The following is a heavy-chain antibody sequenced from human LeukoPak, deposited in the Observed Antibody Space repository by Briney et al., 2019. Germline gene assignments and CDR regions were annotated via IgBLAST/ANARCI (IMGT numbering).Heavy chain of an antibody. CDR3: ARDVKLYYYDSSGYYNDALDI. V-gene: IGHV1-2*06. CDR2: INPDSGGT. D-gene: IGHD3-22*01. Sequence: ASLKVSCKASGYTSTGYYMHWVRQAPGQGLEWMGRINPDSGGTNYAQKFKGSVTITRDTSTSTAYMELSRLKSDDTAVYSCARDVKLYYYDSSGYYNDALDIWGQGTMVTVSS. J-gene: IGHJ3*02. CDR1: GYTSTGYY.